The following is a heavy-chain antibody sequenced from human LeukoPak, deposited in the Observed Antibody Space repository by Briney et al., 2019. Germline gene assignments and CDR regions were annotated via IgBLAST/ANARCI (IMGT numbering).Heavy chain of an antibody. V-gene: IGHV4-59*11. CDR1: GGSINNHY. J-gene: IGHJ4*02. Sequence: SETLSLTCTVSGGSINNHYWSWIRQSPGKGLEWIGSIHHSGNTNYNPSLNSRLTMSIDTSKNQFSLTLKSVTATDTAVYYCARVKASSTSWTFDQWGQGALVTVSS. CDR2: IHHSGNT. D-gene: IGHD2-2*01. CDR3: ARVKASSTSWTFDQ.